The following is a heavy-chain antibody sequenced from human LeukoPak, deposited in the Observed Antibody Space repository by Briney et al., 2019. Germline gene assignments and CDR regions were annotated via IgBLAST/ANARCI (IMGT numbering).Heavy chain of an antibody. D-gene: IGHD3-16*01. CDR3: ARDYARTDMDV. J-gene: IGHJ6*02. Sequence: SETLSLTCAVYGGSFSGYYWSWIRQPPGKGLEWIGEINHSGSTNYIPSLKSRVTISVDTSKNQFSLKLSSVTAADTAVYYCARDYARTDMDVWGQGTTVTVSS. V-gene: IGHV4-34*01. CDR1: GGSFSGYY. CDR2: INHSGST.